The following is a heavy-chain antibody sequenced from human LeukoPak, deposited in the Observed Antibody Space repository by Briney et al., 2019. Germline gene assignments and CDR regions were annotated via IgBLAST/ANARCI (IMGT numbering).Heavy chain of an antibody. CDR2: IGGSGVST. Sequence: GGSLRLSCAASGFTFTKYAMSWVRQAPGKGLDWVSAIGGSGVSTYYADSAKGRFSISRDNSKNTLYLRMHSLRAEDTAVYYFAKGGELAHFYYYGMDVWGQGTTVTVSS. CDR1: GFTFTKYA. J-gene: IGHJ6*02. CDR3: AKGGELAHFYYYGMDV. D-gene: IGHD1-1*01. V-gene: IGHV3-23*01.